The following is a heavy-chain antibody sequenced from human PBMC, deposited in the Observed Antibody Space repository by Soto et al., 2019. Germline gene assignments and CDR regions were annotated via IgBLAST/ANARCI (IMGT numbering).Heavy chain of an antibody. CDR2: ISASSGNT. V-gene: IGHV1-18*01. CDR1: GYTFTSYA. J-gene: IGHJ4*02. Sequence: QVQLVQSGAEVKKPGASVKVSCKASGYTFTSYAISLVRQAPGQGIEWRGWISASSGNTIYAQKLQGRVTMTPASSSSTAYMELRSLRSDDTAVYYCARDAPPAEYWGQGTLVTVSS. CDR3: ARDAPPAEY.